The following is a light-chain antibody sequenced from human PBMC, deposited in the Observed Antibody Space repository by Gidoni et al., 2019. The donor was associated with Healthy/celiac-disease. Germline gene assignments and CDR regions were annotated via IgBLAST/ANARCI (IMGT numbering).Light chain of an antibody. CDR3: QQYGSSPLIT. V-gene: IGKV3-20*01. Sequence: EIVLKQSPGPLALSPGERATLSCSDSQSVSRSYLAWYQQKPGQAPRLLIYGGSSRATGIPDRFSGSGSGTDFTLTISRLEPEDFAVYYCQQYGSSPLITFGGGTKVEIK. CDR2: GGS. J-gene: IGKJ4*01. CDR1: QSVSRSY.